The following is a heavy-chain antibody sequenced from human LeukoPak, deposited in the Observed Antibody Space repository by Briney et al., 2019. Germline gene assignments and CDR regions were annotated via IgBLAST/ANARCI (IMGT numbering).Heavy chain of an antibody. V-gene: IGHV3-30*18. J-gene: IGHJ4*02. CDR2: ISYDGSNK. Sequence: GGTLRLSCAASGFTFRSNGMSWVRQAPGKGLEWVAFISYDGSNKYYADSVKGRFTISRDNSKNTLYLQMNNLRADDTAVYYCAKARYDGEVMIAATDYWGQGTLVTVSS. CDR3: AKARYDGEVMIAATDY. CDR1: GFTFRSNG. D-gene: IGHD2-15*01.